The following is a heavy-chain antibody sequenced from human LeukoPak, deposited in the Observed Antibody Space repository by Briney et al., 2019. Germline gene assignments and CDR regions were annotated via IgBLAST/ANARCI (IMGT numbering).Heavy chain of an antibody. D-gene: IGHD3-10*01. J-gene: IGHJ4*02. CDR1: GFTFSNSW. CDR2: IKQDGSEK. Sequence: GGSLRLSCAASGFTFSNSWMSWVRQAPGKGLEWVANIKQDGSEKYYVDSVKGRFTISRDNAKNSLYLQMNSLRAEDTAVYYCARDFRVVRGVIDYWGQGTLVTVSS. CDR3: ARDFRVVRGVIDY. V-gene: IGHV3-7*01.